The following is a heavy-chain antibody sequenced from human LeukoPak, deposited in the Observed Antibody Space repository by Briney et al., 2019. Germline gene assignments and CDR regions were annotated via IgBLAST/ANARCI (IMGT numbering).Heavy chain of an antibody. CDR3: ARGGLWIYYFDY. D-gene: IGHD1-1*01. Sequence: SETLSLTCTVSGYSISSDYYWGWIRQPPGKGLEWIGSIDHSGSTYYNASLKSRVTISIDTSKNRFSLKLNSVTAADTAVFYCARGGLWIYYFDYWGQGTLVTVSS. J-gene: IGHJ4*02. CDR2: IDHSGST. V-gene: IGHV4-38-2*02. CDR1: GYSISSDYY.